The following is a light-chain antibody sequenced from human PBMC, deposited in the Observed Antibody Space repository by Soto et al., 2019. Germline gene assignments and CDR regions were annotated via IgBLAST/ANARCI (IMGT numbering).Light chain of an antibody. J-gene: IGKJ5*01. CDR1: QGISSY. V-gene: IGKV1D-8*03. Sequence: VIWMTQSPSLLSASTGDRVTIGCRMSQGISSYLAWYQQKPGKAPNLLIYDASRLQSGVPSRFSSSGGGTDFTLSISSVQPEDFATYFCQQSYMDPITFGQGTRLEI. CDR3: QQSYMDPIT. CDR2: DAS.